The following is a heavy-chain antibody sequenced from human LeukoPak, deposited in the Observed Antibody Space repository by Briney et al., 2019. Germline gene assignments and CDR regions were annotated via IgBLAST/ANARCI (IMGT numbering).Heavy chain of an antibody. Sequence: SETLSLTCTVSGDSISSYSYYWGWIRQPPGKGLEWIGYIYYSGSTNYNPSLKSRVTISVDTSKNQFSLKLSSVTAADTAVYYCARHPPELGAAYYYYMDVWGKGTTVTISS. CDR1: GDSISSYSYY. J-gene: IGHJ6*03. CDR2: IYYSGST. CDR3: ARHPPELGAAYYYYMDV. V-gene: IGHV4-61*05. D-gene: IGHD3-16*01.